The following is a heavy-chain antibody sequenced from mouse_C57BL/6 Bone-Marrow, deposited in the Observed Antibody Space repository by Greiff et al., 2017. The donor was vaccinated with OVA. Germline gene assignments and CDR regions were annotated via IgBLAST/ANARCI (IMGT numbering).Heavy chain of an antibody. CDR2: ISYSGST. CDR3: ARYHPGSGVFDY. Sequence: EVKLMESGPGLAKPSQTLSLTCSVTGYSITSAYWNWIRKFPGNKLEYMGYISYSGSTYYNPSLKSRISITRDTSKYQYYLQLNSVTTEDTATYNCARYHPGSGVFDYWGQGTTLTVSS. V-gene: IGHV3-8*01. J-gene: IGHJ2*01. CDR1: GYSITSAY. D-gene: IGHD4-1*01.